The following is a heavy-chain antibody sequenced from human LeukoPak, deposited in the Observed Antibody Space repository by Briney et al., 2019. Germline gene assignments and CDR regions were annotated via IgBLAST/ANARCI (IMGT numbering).Heavy chain of an antibody. CDR1: XFTFSSYA. D-gene: IGHD2-2*01. J-gene: IGHJ5*02. CDR3: AKGGYCSSTSCYGRENWFDP. Sequence: SXXASXFTFSSYAMSWVRQAPGKGLEWVSAISGXXGSTYYADSVKGRFTISRDNSKNTLYLQMNSLRAEDTAVYYCAKGGYCSSTSCYGRENWFDPWGQGTLVTVSS. CDR2: ISGXXGST. V-gene: IGHV3-23*01.